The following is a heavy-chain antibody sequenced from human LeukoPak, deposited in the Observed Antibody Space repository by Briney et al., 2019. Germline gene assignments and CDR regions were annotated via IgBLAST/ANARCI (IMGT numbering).Heavy chain of an antibody. Sequence: SETLSLTCTVSGGSISSYYWSWIRQPPGKGLEWIGYIYYSGNTNYNTNYNPSLKSRVTISVDTSKNQFSLKLSSVTAADTAVYYCAREGGSSYGYYHYYYYMDVWGKGTTVTVSS. CDR3: AREGGSSYGYYHYYYYMDV. D-gene: IGHD5-18*01. V-gene: IGHV4-59*01. CDR1: GGSISSYY. CDR2: IYYSGNTNYNT. J-gene: IGHJ6*03.